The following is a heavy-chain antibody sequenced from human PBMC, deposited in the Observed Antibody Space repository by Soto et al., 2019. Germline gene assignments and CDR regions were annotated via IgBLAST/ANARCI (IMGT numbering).Heavy chain of an antibody. V-gene: IGHV3-21*01. CDR3: ARDKEGYSVGDYYYGMDV. CDR1: GFTFSSYS. J-gene: IGHJ6*02. D-gene: IGHD5-18*01. CDR2: ISSSSSYI. Sequence: EVQLVESGGGLVKPGGSLRLSCAASGFTFSSYSMNWVRQAPGKGLEWVSSISSSSSYIYYADSVKGRFTISRDNAKNSLYLQMNSLRAEDTAVYYCARDKEGYSVGDYYYGMDVWGQGTTVTVSS.